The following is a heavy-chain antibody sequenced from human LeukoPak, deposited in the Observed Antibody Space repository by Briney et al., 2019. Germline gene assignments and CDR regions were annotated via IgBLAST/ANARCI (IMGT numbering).Heavy chain of an antibody. Sequence: GGSLRLSCAASGFTFSSYEMNWVRQAPGKGLEWVSYISSSGSTIYYADSVKGRFTISRDNAKNSLYLQMNSLRAEDTAVYYCARDGYYYGSSGYYPWYYYYGMDVWGQGTTVTVSS. CDR1: GFTFSSYE. CDR2: ISSSGSTI. D-gene: IGHD3-22*01. J-gene: IGHJ6*02. CDR3: ARDGYYYGSSGYYPWYYYYGMDV. V-gene: IGHV3-48*03.